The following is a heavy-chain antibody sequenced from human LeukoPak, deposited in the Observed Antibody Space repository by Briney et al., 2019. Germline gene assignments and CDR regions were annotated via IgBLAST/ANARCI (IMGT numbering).Heavy chain of an antibody. V-gene: IGHV3-74*01. CDR3: VRGNSGPDY. J-gene: IGHJ4*02. CDR2: INNDGSDT. CDR1: GYTFSSYW. D-gene: IGHD1-26*01. Sequence: GGSLRLSCAASGYTFSSYWIHWVRQAPGKGLVWVSRINNDGSDTVYADSVKGRFTVSRDNAKNTLYLQMNSLRVDDTALYYCVRGNSGPDYWGQGTLVTVSS.